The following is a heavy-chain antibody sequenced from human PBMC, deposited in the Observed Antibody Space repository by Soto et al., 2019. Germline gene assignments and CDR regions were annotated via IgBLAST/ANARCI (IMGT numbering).Heavy chain of an antibody. D-gene: IGHD3-10*01. CDR3: ARVYGSGSYPPSKYGMDV. V-gene: IGHV3-30-3*01. CDR2: ISYDGSNK. Sequence: QVQLVESGGGVVQPGRSLRLSCAASGFTFSSYAMHWVRQAPGKGLEWVAVISYDGSNKYYADSVKGRFTISRDNSKNTLYLQMNSLRAEDTAVYYCARVYGSGSYPPSKYGMDVWGQGTTVTVSS. J-gene: IGHJ6*02. CDR1: GFTFSSYA.